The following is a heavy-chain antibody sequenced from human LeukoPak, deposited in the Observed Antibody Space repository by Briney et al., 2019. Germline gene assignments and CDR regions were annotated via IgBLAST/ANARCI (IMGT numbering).Heavy chain of an antibody. D-gene: IGHD5-18*01. CDR2: ISYDGSNK. CDR3: ARTYNYGSTAILRDAFDI. V-gene: IGHV3-30*03. CDR1: GFAFSDCG. J-gene: IGHJ3*02. Sequence: GRSLRLSCAASGFAFSDCGMHWVRQFPGKGLEWVAVISYDGSNKYYADSVKGRFTISRDNSKNTLYLQMNSLRAEDTAVYYCARTYNYGSTAILRDAFDIWGQGTMVTVSS.